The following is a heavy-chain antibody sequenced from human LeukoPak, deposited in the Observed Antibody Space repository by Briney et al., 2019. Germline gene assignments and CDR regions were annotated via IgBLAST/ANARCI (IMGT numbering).Heavy chain of an antibody. CDR3: AREGSSWYDSAFDI. D-gene: IGHD3-22*01. J-gene: IGHJ3*02. CDR2: IKQDGSEK. CDR1: GFTFSSYW. V-gene: IGHV3-7*03. Sequence: GGSLRLSCAASGFTFSSYWMSWVRQAPGKGLEWVANIKQDGSEKYYVDSVKGRFTISRDNAKNSLYLQMNSLRAEDTAVYYCAREGSSWYDSAFDIWGQGTMVTVSS.